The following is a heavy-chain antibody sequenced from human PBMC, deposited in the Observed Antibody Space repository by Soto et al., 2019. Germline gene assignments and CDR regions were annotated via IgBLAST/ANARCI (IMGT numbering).Heavy chain of an antibody. CDR2: IYTRGDT. CDR1: GGSMISYY. CDR3: AGVRDDIFYGMNV. D-gene: IGHD3-9*01. Sequence: SDTLSLTCTVSGGSMISYYWNWIRQPAGKGLEWIGRIYTRGDTNYNPSPKSRVKISIDTSKNEFSLKLTSVTAADTAVYYCAGVRDDIFYGMNVWGQGTTVTVSS. J-gene: IGHJ6*02. V-gene: IGHV4-4*07.